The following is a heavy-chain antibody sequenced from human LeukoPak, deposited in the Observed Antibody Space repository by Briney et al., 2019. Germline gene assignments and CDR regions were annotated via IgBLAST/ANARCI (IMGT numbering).Heavy chain of an antibody. D-gene: IGHD2-2*02. CDR2: ISYAGSNK. Sequence: GRSLRLSCAASGFTFSSYAMHWVRQAPGKGLEWVAVISYAGSNKYYADSVKGRFTISRDNSKNTLYLHMNSLRTEDTAVYYCARDGGYCSSTSCHNTAFDIWGQGTMVTVSS. V-gene: IGHV3-30-3*01. CDR3: ARDGGYCSSTSCHNTAFDI. CDR1: GFTFSSYA. J-gene: IGHJ3*02.